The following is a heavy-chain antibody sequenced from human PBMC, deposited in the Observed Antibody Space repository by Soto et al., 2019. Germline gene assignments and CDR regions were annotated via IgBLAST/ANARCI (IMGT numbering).Heavy chain of an antibody. CDR2: IYYSGST. CDR3: ARVSGNGKSLMFDY. CDR1: GGSISSGGYY. J-gene: IGHJ4*02. V-gene: IGHV4-31*03. Sequence: PSETLSLTCTVSGGSISSGGYYWSWIRQHPGKGLEWIGYIYYSGSTYYNPSLKSRVTTSVDTSKNQFSLKLSSVTAADTAVYYCARVSGNGKSLMFDYWGQGTLVTVSS. D-gene: IGHD3-3*02.